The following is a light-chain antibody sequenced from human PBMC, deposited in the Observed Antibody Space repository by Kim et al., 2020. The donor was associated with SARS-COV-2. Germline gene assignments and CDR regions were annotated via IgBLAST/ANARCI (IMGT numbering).Light chain of an antibody. J-gene: IGKJ5*01. CDR1: QSISTH. CDR2: AAS. V-gene: IGKV1-39*01. Sequence: SVRVCATFTCLASQSISTHVHWYQQIPGKAPKLLIYAASTLEVGVPSRFVGGGSGTYFTLTIYSLQPEDFATYFCQQTYSSLHITFCQGRRLWIK. CDR3: QQTYSSLHIT.